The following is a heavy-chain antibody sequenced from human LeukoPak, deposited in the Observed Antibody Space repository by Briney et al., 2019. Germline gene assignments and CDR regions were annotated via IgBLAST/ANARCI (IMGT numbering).Heavy chain of an antibody. Sequence: SETLSLTCTVSGGSISSGGYYWSWIRQHPGKGLEWIGYIYYSGSTYYNPSLKSRVTISVDTSKNQFSLKLSSVTAADTAVYYCARAGGTAMVPYYYGMDVWGQGTTVTVSS. CDR3: ARAGGTAMVPYYYGMDV. CDR1: GGSISSGGYY. V-gene: IGHV4-31*03. D-gene: IGHD5-18*01. J-gene: IGHJ6*02. CDR2: IYYSGST.